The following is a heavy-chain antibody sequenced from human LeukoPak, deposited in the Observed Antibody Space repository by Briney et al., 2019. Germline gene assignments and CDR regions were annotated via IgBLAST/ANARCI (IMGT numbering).Heavy chain of an antibody. CDR2: ISYDGSNK. J-gene: IGHJ4*02. Sequence: GRSLRLSCAASGFTFSSYGMHWVRQAPGKGLEWVAVISYDGSNKYYADSVKGRFTISRDNSKNTLFLQMNSLRTEDTAVYYCAKDRSTTWSSDYWGQGTLVTVSS. CDR1: GFTFSSYG. D-gene: IGHD6-13*01. V-gene: IGHV3-30*18. CDR3: AKDRSTTWSSDY.